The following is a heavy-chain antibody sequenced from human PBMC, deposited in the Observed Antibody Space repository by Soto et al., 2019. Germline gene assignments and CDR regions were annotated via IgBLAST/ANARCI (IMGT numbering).Heavy chain of an antibody. CDR3: ARAGGYSSSSAPAYFHY. D-gene: IGHD6-13*01. CDR2: ISYDGSNK. CDR1: GFTFSSYA. J-gene: IGHJ4*02. V-gene: IGHV3-30-3*01. Sequence: GGSLRLSCAASGFTFSSYAMHWVRQAPGKGLEWVAVISYDGSNKYYADSVKGRFTISRDNSKNTLYLQMNSLRAEDTAVYYCARAGGYSSSSAPAYFHYWGQGTLVTVSS.